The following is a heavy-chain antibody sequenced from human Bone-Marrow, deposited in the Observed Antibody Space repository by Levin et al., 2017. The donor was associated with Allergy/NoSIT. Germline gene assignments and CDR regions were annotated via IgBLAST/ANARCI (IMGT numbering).Heavy chain of an antibody. V-gene: IGHV3-30*04. Sequence: PGESLKISCAASGFTLSRQTLHWVRQAPGKGLDWVALVSSDGSNEHYADSVKGRFTISRDNSNNTLWLQMNSLRPDDTAVYFCAREQSGSFFLGHYGMDVWGQGTTVTVSS. CDR3: AREQSGSFFLGHYGMDV. J-gene: IGHJ6*02. CDR1: GFTLSRQT. D-gene: IGHD1-26*01. CDR2: VSSDGSNE.